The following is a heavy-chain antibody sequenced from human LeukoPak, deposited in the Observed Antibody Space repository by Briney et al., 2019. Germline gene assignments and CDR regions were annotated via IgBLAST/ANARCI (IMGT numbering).Heavy chain of an antibody. J-gene: IGHJ4*02. CDR3: ARASEWYYFDY. Sequence: SETLSLTCTVSGGSISSYYWSWIRQHPGKGLEWIGYIYYSGSTYYNPSLKSRVTISVDTSKNQFSLKLSSVTAADTAVYYCARASEWYYFDYWGQGTLVTVSS. D-gene: IGHD3-3*01. V-gene: IGHV4-59*06. CDR1: GGSISSYY. CDR2: IYYSGST.